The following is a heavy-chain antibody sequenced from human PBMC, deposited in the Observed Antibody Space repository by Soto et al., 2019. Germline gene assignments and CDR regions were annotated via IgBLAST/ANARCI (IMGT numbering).Heavy chain of an antibody. CDR2: IYYSGST. CDR1: GGSISSYY. D-gene: IGHD3-10*01. V-gene: IGHV4-59*01. Sequence: ASETLSLTCTVSGGSISSYYWSWIRQPPGKGLEWIGYIYYSGSTNYNPSLKSRVTISVDTSKNQFSLKLSSVTAADTAVYYCARGMGSGSYYNEYYYYYMDVWGKGTTVTVSS. J-gene: IGHJ6*03. CDR3: ARGMGSGSYYNEYYYYYMDV.